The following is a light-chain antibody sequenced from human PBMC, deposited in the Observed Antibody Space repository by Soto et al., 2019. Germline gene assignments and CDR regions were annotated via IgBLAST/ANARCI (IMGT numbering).Light chain of an antibody. J-gene: IGKJ1*01. CDR3: QQYSHWPRT. CDR2: GAS. V-gene: IGKV3-15*01. Sequence: EIVMTQSPATLSVSPGERATLSCRSSQNITSNLTWYQQKPGQAPRLPIYGASTRATGIPASFSGSGSGTEFTLTVSSLQSADFAVYYCQQYSHWPRTFGQGTKVDIK. CDR1: QNITSN.